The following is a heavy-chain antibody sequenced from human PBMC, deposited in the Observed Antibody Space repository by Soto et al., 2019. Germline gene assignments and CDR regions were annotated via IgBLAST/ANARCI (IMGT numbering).Heavy chain of an antibody. Sequence: PGGSLRLSWVVSGFSISNHAMTWVRQAPGEGLEWVAFISGGGQATHYVDSVKGRFIISRDNSKNMVFLQMNSLRIEDTALYFCAKVGVATDGDYLWGQGTVVTVS. CDR3: AKVGVATDGDYL. D-gene: IGHD3-3*01. J-gene: IGHJ5*02. V-gene: IGHV3-23*01. CDR1: GFSISNHA. CDR2: ISGGGQAT.